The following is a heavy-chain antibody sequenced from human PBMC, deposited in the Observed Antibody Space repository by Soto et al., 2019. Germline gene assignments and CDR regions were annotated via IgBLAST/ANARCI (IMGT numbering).Heavy chain of an antibody. V-gene: IGHV4-59*01. CDR1: GGSISSYY. CDR3: ARRVGPSIAARPRWWFDP. CDR2: IYYSGST. J-gene: IGHJ5*02. D-gene: IGHD6-6*01. Sequence: SETLSLTCTVSGGSISSYYWSWIRQPPGKGLEWIGYIYYSGSTNYNPSLKSRVTISVDTSKNQFSLKLSSVTAADTAVYYCARRVGPSIAARPRWWFDPWGQGTLVTVSS.